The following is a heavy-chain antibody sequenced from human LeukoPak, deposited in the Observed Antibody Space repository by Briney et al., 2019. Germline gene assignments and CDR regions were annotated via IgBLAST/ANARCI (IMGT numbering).Heavy chain of an antibody. CDR3: AKGGGYEAQYCYYYMDV. D-gene: IGHD5-12*01. CDR2: INSDGRTT. Sequence: GGSLRLSCAASGFSFSSFWMHWVRQVPGKGLLWVSGINSDGRTTGYADSVKGRFTISRDNAKNTVDLQMNSLRAEDTAVYYCAKGGGYEAQYCYYYMDVWGKGTTVTISS. V-gene: IGHV3-74*01. CDR1: GFSFSSFW. J-gene: IGHJ6*03.